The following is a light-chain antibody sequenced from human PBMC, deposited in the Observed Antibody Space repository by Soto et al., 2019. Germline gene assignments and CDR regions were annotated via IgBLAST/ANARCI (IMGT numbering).Light chain of an antibody. CDR3: QHFDNSLFT. V-gene: IGKV3-20*01. CDR1: QNVGNNY. J-gene: IGKJ3*01. CDR2: SAS. Sequence: IVLTQSPGILSLSPGERATLSCRASQNVGNNYLAWYQQRPGQIPRLLIYSASSRAAGIPDRFSGSGSGTDFTLTITRLEPDDFAVYYCQHFDNSLFTFGPGTKVDI.